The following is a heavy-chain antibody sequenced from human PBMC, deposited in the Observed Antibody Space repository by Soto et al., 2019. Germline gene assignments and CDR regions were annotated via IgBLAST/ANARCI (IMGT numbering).Heavy chain of an antibody. CDR2: ISSNGVGT. CDR1: GFTLSGYA. CDR3: ARRARPDFYYMDV. J-gene: IGHJ6*03. D-gene: IGHD6-6*01. Sequence: GGSLRLSCAASGFTLSGYAMDWVRQAPGKGLEYVSGISSNGVGTYYANSVQGRFTISRDNSKNTVYLQMGSLRPEDMSVYYCARRARPDFYYMDVWGKGTTVTVSS. V-gene: IGHV3-64*01.